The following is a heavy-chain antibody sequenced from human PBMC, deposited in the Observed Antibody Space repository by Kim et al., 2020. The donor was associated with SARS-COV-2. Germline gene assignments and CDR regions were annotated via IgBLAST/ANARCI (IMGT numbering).Heavy chain of an antibody. Sequence: YYNPSLKSRVTISVDTSKNQFSLKLSSVTAADTAVYYCARDHRGVTFDYWGQGTLVTVSS. D-gene: IGHD2-21*02. V-gene: IGHV4-39*07. CDR3: ARDHRGVTFDY. J-gene: IGHJ4*02.